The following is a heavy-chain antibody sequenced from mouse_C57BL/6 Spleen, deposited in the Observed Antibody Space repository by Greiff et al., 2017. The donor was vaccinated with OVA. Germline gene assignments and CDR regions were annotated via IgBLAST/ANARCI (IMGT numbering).Heavy chain of an antibody. CDR3: TIGTTVVAPDY. V-gene: IGHV1-74*01. CDR1: GYTFTSYW. CDR2: IHPSDSDT. J-gene: IGHJ2*01. Sequence: QVQLKQPGAELVKPGASVKVSCKASGYTFTSYWMHWVKQRPGQGLEWIGRIHPSDSDTNYNQKFKGKATLTVDKSSSTAYMQLSSLTSEDSAVYYCTIGTTVVAPDYWGQGTTLTVSS. D-gene: IGHD1-1*01.